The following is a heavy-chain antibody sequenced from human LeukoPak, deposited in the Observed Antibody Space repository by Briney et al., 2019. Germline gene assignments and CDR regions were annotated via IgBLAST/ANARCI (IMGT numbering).Heavy chain of an antibody. CDR1: GGTFSSYA. V-gene: IGHV1-2*02. Sequence: ASVKVSCKASGGTFSSYAISWVRQAPGQGLEWMGWINPNSGGTNYAQKFQGRVTMTRDTSISTAYMELSRLRSDDTAVYYCARGRPDSSSWYRTINWFDPWGQGTLVTVSS. CDR3: ARGRPDSSSWYRTINWFDP. CDR2: INPNSGGT. J-gene: IGHJ5*02. D-gene: IGHD6-13*01.